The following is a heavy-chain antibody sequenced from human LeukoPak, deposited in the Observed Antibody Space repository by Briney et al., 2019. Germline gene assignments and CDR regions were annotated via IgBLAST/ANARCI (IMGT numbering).Heavy chain of an antibody. V-gene: IGHV4-34*01. CDR2: INHSGST. CDR3: ARHVPAYCGGDCYSGYYYYMDV. Sequence: PSETQSLTCAVYGGSFSGYYWSWIRQPPGKGLEWIGEINHSGSTNYNPSLKSRVTISVDTSKNQFSLKLSSVTAADTAVYYCARHVPAYCGGDCYSGYYYYMDVWGKGTTVTISS. J-gene: IGHJ6*03. CDR1: GGSFSGYY. D-gene: IGHD2-21*02.